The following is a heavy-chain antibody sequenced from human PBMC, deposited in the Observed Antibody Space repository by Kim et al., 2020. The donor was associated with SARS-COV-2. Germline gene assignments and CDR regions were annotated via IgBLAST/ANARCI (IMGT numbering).Heavy chain of an antibody. V-gene: IGHV3-30*02. D-gene: IGHD1-1*01. Sequence: SVKGRFTISRDSSKNTLNLKMNSLRAEDTAVYYCAKDRVTGTRGVGYFDYWGQGTLVTVSS. J-gene: IGHJ4*02. CDR3: AKDRVTGTRGVGYFDY.